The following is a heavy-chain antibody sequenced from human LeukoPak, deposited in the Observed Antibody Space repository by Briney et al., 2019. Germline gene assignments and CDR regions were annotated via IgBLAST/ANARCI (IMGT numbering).Heavy chain of an antibody. Sequence: SETLSLTCTVSGGSISSYYWSWIRQPPGKGLEWIGYIYHSGSTYYNPSLKSRVTISVDRSKNQFSLKLSSVTAADTAVYYCARYNWNSDYFDYWGQGTLVTVSS. CDR3: ARYNWNSDYFDY. CDR1: GGSISSYY. V-gene: IGHV4-59*12. J-gene: IGHJ4*02. CDR2: IYHSGST. D-gene: IGHD1-7*01.